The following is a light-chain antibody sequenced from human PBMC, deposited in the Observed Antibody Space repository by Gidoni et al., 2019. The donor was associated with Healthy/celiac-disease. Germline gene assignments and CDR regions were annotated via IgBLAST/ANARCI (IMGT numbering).Light chain of an antibody. CDR1: QSISSY. V-gene: IGKV1-39*01. CDR3: QQSYSTLAYT. Sequence: DIQMTQSPSSLSASVGVRVTITCRASQSISSYLNWYQQKPGKAPKLLIYAASSVQSGVPSRFSGSGSGTDFTLTISSLQPEDFATYYCQQSYSTLAYTFGQGTKLEIK. CDR2: AAS. J-gene: IGKJ2*01.